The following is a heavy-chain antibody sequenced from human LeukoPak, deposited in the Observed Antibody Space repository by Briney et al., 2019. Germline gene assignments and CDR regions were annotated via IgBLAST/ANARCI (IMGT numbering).Heavy chain of an antibody. CDR1: GGXISSSSYY. D-gene: IGHD5-12*01. V-gene: IGHV4-39*01. J-gene: IGHJ3*02. CDR2: IYSGGST. CDR3: ARHSRSGSGGYENAFDI. Sequence: SETLSLTCTVSGGXISSSSYYWDWIRQSPGKGLEWFGNIYSGGSTYYTPSLKSRVTISVDTSKNQFSLKLSSVTAADTAICLCARHSRSGSGGYENAFDIWGQGTMVTVSS.